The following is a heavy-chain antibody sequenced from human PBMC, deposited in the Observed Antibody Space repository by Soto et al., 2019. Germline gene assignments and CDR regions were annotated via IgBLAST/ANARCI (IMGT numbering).Heavy chain of an antibody. D-gene: IGHD3-16*01. Sequence: QVQLLQSGAGVRKPGASVTVSCKASGYSFTNYGISWVRQAPAQGLEWMGWINAYNGDTNYAQKFQGRFIMTTDTSTSTAYMELRSLRSDDTAIYYCATWGRSLMSMDVWGQGTTVTVSS. CDR3: ATWGRSLMSMDV. CDR1: GYSFTNYG. V-gene: IGHV1-18*01. J-gene: IGHJ6*02. CDR2: INAYNGDT.